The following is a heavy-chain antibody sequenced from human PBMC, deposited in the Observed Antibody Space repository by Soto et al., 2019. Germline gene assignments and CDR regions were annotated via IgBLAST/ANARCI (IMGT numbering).Heavy chain of an antibody. CDR3: ARIGYSYGSMYFAFDI. CDR2: TTSSGATT. CDR1: GFTFSTYA. D-gene: IGHD5-18*01. V-gene: IGHV3-23*01. J-gene: IGHJ3*02. Sequence: SLRLSCAASGFTFSTYAMSWVRQAPGKGLEWVSSTTSSGATTYYADSVKGRFTISRDNSKNTLYLRMNSLRAEDTAVYYCARIGYSYGSMYFAFDIWGQGTMVTVSS.